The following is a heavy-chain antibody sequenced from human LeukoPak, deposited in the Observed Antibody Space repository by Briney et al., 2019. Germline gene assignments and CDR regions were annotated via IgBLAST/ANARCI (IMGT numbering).Heavy chain of an antibody. V-gene: IGHV3-23*01. CDR2: ITGTGTNK. CDR1: GFTFDNYA. CDR3: AKGEYSYGPFDY. Sequence: GGSLRLSCAASGFTFDNYAMSWVRQAPGQGLEWVSSITGTGTNKYYADSVKGRFTISRDNSQNTLNLHLNSLRAEDTAVYYCAKGEYSYGPFDYWGQGTLVTVSS. D-gene: IGHD5-18*01. J-gene: IGHJ4*02.